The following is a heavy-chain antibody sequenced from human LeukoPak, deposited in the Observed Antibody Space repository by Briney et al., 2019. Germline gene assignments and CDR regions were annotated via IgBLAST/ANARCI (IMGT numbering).Heavy chain of an antibody. CDR3: ARDPDELRSFDWPYAGYYFDY. J-gene: IGHJ4*02. D-gene: IGHD3-9*01. CDR2: IFTSGST. Sequence: SETLSLTCTVSGGSISSGTYFWSWIRQPAGKGLEWIGRIFTSGSTNYNPSLQSRVTISVDTSKNQFSLKLSSVTAADTAMYYCARDPDELRSFDWPYAGYYFDYWGQGTLVTVSS. CDR1: GGSISSGTYF. V-gene: IGHV4-61*02.